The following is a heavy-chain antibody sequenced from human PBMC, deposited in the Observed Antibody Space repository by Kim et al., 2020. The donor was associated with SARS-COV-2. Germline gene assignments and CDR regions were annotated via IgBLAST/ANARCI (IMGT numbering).Heavy chain of an antibody. Sequence: GGSLRLSCAASGFTFSSYGMHWVRQAPGKGLEWVAVISYDGSNKYYADSVKGRFTISRDNSKNTLYLQMNSLRAEDTAVYYCAKHSLVGANYYYYYGMDVWGQGTTVTVSS. D-gene: IGHD1-26*01. J-gene: IGHJ6*02. CDR2: ISYDGSNK. CDR3: AKHSLVGANYYYYYGMDV. V-gene: IGHV3-30*18. CDR1: GFTFSSYG.